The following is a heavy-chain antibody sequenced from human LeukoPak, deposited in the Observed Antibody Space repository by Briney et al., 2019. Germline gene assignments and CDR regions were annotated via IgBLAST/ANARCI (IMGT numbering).Heavy chain of an antibody. CDR1: GFTFSSYG. V-gene: IGHV3-33*01. J-gene: IGHJ4*02. CDR3: ARGGDGITMIVLDY. D-gene: IGHD3-22*01. Sequence: GRSLRLSCAASGFTFSSYGMHWVREAPGKGLEWVAVIWYDGSNKYYADSVKGRFTISRDNSKNTLYLQMNSLRAEDTAVYYCARGGDGITMIVLDYWGQGTLVTVSS. CDR2: IWYDGSNK.